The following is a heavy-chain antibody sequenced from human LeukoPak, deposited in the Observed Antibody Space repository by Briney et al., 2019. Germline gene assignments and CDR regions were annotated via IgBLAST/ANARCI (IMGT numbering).Heavy chain of an antibody. Sequence: GGSLRLSCAGSGFTFINYAMIWVRQAPGKGLEWVAAITGSGAGTYYADSVKGRFTVSRDNSKSTLYLQMNSPRPEDTAVYYCAKDPNGDYIGAFDFWGQGTMVTVSS. CDR2: ITGSGAGT. CDR1: GFTFINYA. D-gene: IGHD4-17*01. V-gene: IGHV3-23*01. J-gene: IGHJ3*01. CDR3: AKDPNGDYIGAFDF.